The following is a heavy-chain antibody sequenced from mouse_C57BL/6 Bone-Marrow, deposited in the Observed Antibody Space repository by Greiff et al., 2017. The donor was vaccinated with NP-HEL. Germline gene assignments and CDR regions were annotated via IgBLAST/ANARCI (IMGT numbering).Heavy chain of an antibody. V-gene: IGHV2-9-1*01. Sequence: QVQLKESGPGLVAPSQSLSITCTVSGFSLTSYAISWVRQPPGKGLEWLGVIWTGGGTNYNSALKSRLSISKDNSKSQVVLKMNSLQTDDTASDDCARGDYSNSLGFDDWGQGTTLTVSS. CDR2: IWTGGGT. CDR3: ARGDYSNSLGFDD. D-gene: IGHD2-5*01. J-gene: IGHJ2*01. CDR1: GFSLTSYA.